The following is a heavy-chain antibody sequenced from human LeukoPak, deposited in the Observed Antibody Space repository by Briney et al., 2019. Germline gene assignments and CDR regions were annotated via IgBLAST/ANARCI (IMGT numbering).Heavy chain of an antibody. CDR2: ICGSGKST. V-gene: IGHV3-23*01. D-gene: IGHD3-22*01. Sequence: GGSLTLTCAVSGFTFSNYAMSWVRQPAGRRLEWVAPICGSGKSTYTADSVKGRLTISRDNAQTTLLLQMISLRVEDTAVYYCAKDYSDSSGYFRVPRVFDFWGQGTLVTVSS. CDR3: AKDYSDSSGYFRVPRVFDF. J-gene: IGHJ4*02. CDR1: GFTFSNYA.